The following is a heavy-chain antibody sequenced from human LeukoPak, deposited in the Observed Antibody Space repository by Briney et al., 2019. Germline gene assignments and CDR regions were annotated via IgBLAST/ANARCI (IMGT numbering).Heavy chain of an antibody. CDR1: GGSISSYY. V-gene: IGHV4-4*09. J-gene: IGHJ4*02. D-gene: IGHD6-13*01. Sequence: SETLSLTCTVSGGSISSYYWSWIRQPPGTGLEWIGYIYTSGSTNYNPSLKSRVTISVDTSKNQFSLKLSSVTAADTAVYYCARDGYSSSWYEYWGQGTLVTVSS. CDR3: ARDGYSSSWYEY. CDR2: IYTSGST.